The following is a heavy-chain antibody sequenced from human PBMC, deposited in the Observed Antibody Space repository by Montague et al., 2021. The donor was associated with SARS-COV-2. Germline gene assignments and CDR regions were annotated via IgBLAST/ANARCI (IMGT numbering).Heavy chain of an antibody. Sequence: SLRLSCAASGFTFSTYALSWVRQAPGKGLEWVSAITGSGGSTFYADSVKGRFTVSRDNSRSTLYLQMNSLRAEDSAVYYCAKSLDYGDYADSWGRGTLVTVAS. CDR1: GFTFSTYA. J-gene: IGHJ4*02. CDR3: AKSLDYGDYADS. CDR2: ITGSGGST. V-gene: IGHV3-23*01. D-gene: IGHD4-17*01.